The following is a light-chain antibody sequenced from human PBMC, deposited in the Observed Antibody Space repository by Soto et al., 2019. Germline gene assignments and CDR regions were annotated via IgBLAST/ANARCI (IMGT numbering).Light chain of an antibody. CDR1: QSIRHY. J-gene: IGKJ1*01. V-gene: IGKV1-5*01. CDR3: QHHNSYSQT. CDR2: GAS. Sequence: DIQMTQSRPTLSASVGDRVTITCRASQSIRHYLAWYQQMPGKAPKLLIYGASTLQSGVPSRFSGSGSGTEFTLTISSLQPDDFGTYFCQHHNSYSQTFGQGTKV.